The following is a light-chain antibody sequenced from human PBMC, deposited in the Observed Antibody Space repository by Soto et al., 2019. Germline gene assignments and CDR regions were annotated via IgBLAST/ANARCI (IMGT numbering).Light chain of an antibody. CDR3: QQYGSSHT. CDR2: GAS. J-gene: IGKJ5*01. V-gene: IGKV3-20*01. Sequence: VLPRSPGTLSLSPGERATLSCRASQSVSSSYLAWYQQKPGQAPRLLIYGASSRATGIPDRFSGSGAGAYFNLTISRLEPADFGVYYCQQYGSSHTFGQGTRLEIK. CDR1: QSVSSSY.